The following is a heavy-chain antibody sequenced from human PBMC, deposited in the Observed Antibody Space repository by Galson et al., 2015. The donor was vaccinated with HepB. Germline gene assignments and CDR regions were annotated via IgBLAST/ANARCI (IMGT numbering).Heavy chain of an antibody. V-gene: IGHV1-3*01. CDR3: ARGSRVLLWFGELFPLDY. J-gene: IGHJ4*02. D-gene: IGHD3-10*01. Sequence: SVKVSCKASGYTFTSYAMHWVRQATGQRLEWMGWINAGNGNTKYSQKFQGRVTITRDTSASTAYMELSSLRSEDTAVYYCARGSRVLLWFGELFPLDYWGQGTLVTVSS. CDR2: INAGNGNT. CDR1: GYTFTSYA.